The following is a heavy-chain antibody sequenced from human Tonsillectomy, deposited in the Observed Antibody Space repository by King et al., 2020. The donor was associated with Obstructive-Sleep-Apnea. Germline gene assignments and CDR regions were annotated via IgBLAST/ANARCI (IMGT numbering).Heavy chain of an antibody. CDR2: IYYSGST. CDR1: GGSISRGGYY. J-gene: IGHJ4*02. V-gene: IGHV4-31*03. D-gene: IGHD3-22*01. CDR3: AGAPTRSYDSSGYNRFDY. Sequence: VQLQESGPGLVKPSQTLSLTCTVSGGSISRGGYYWSWIRQHPGKGLEWIGYIYYSGSTYYNPSLKSRVTISVDTSKNQFSLKLSSVTAADTAVYYCAGAPTRSYDSSGYNRFDYWGQGTLVPVSS.